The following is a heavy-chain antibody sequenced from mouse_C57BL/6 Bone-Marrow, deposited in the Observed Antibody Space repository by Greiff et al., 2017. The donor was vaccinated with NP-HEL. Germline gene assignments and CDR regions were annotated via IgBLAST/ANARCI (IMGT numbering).Heavy chain of an antibody. Sequence: QVQLKQSGAELMKPGASVKLSCKATGYTFTGYWIEWVKQRPGHGLEWIGEILPGSGTTNYNEKLKGKATFTADTSSNTAYMQLSSLTTEDSAIYYCAFITTVVASDYYAMDYWGQGTSVTVSS. J-gene: IGHJ4*01. V-gene: IGHV1-9*01. CDR3: AFITTVVASDYYAMDY. CDR2: ILPGSGTT. CDR1: GYTFTGYW. D-gene: IGHD1-1*01.